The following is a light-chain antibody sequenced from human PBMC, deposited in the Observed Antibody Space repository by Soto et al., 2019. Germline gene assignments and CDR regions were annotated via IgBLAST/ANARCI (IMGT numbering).Light chain of an antibody. CDR2: EAS. Sequence: AVQLTQSASSASASVGDRVTITCRARQGISRYLAWYQQKPGKAPKLLIYEASSLESGVPSRFSGSGSGTEFTLTISSLQPDDFATYYCQQSYGYSRTFGQGTKVDIK. CDR1: QGISRY. J-gene: IGKJ1*01. CDR3: QQSYGYSRT. V-gene: IGKV1-13*02.